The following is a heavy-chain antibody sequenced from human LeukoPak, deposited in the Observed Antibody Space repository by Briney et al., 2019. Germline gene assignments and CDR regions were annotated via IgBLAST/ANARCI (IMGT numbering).Heavy chain of an antibody. Sequence: RTGGSLRLSCAASGFTFSSYSMNWVRQAPGKGLVWVSSISSSSSYIYYADSVKGRFTISRDNAKNSLYLQMNSLRAEDTAVYYCARDWADYYDSSGYFRAFDIWGQGTMVTVSP. V-gene: IGHV3-21*01. CDR3: ARDWADYYDSSGYFRAFDI. CDR2: ISSSSSYI. J-gene: IGHJ3*02. CDR1: GFTFSSYS. D-gene: IGHD3-22*01.